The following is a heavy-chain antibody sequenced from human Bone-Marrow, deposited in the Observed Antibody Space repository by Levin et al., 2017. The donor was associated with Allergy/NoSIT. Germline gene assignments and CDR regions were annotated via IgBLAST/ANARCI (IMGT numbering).Heavy chain of an antibody. CDR3: ARYYCSGTCYHFDY. CDR1: GGSISGYY. Sequence: SQTLSLTCTVSGGSISGYYWSWIRQPPGKALEWIGYIYYSGSTNYNPSLKSRVTISVDTSKNQFSLQLTSVTAADTAVYYCARYYCSGTCYHFDYWGQGTLVTVSS. D-gene: IGHD2-2*01. V-gene: IGHV4-59*12. CDR2: IYYSGST. J-gene: IGHJ4*02.